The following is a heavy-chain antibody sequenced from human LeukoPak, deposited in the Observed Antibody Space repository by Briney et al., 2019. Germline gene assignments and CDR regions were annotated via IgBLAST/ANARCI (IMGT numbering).Heavy chain of an antibody. CDR2: VIRSSSTI. V-gene: IGHV3-48*01. Sequence: GGSLGLSCAASGFTFSNYSMNWVRQAPGKGLEWVSYVIRSSSTIYYADSVKGRFTISRDNAKNSLYLQMNSLRAEDTAVYYCARAKRNGFDIWGQGTMVTVSS. CDR3: ARAKRNGFDI. J-gene: IGHJ3*02. CDR1: GFTFSNYS.